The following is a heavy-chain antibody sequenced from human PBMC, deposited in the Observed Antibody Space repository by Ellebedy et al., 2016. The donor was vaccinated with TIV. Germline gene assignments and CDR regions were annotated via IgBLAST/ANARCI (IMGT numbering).Heavy chain of an antibody. CDR3: ANHISGYTNNGVEYFQH. CDR2: ISYDGRNK. CDR1: GFTFSGFG. Sequence: GESLKISCAASGFTFSGFGMHWVRQAPGKGLEWVAAISYDGRNKYYADSVKGRFTVSRDNSKNTLYLQMNSLRPEDTAVYYCANHISGYTNNGVEYFQHWGQGTLVTVSS. J-gene: IGHJ1*01. V-gene: IGHV3-30*18. D-gene: IGHD6-13*01.